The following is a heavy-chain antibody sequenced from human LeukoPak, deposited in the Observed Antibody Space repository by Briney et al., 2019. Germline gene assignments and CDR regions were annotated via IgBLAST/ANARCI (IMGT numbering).Heavy chain of an antibody. CDR1: SGSIRSSRYY. CDR2: IYYSGST. Sequence: SETLSLTCTVSSGSIRSSRYYWGWIRQPPGNGLEWMGSIYYSGSTYYNPSLKSRVTISVDTSKNQSSLKLTSVTAADTAMYYCVRHEWNYYYYYVDVWGKGTTVTVSS. J-gene: IGHJ6*03. CDR3: VRHEWNYYYYYVDV. V-gene: IGHV4-39*01. D-gene: IGHD3-3*01.